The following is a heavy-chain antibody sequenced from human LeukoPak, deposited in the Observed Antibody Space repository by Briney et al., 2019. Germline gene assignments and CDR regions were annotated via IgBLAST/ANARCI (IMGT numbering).Heavy chain of an antibody. CDR1: GYSISNNYH. CDR3: ARHFYGSGSYYSPFDY. Sequence: TSETLSLTCIVSGYSISNNYHWGWIRQPPGKGLEWIGSIYHSGSTYYNPSLKSRVTISVDTSKNQFSLKLTSVTAADTALYYCARHFYGSGSYYSPFDYWGQGTLVTVSS. J-gene: IGHJ4*02. D-gene: IGHD3-10*01. V-gene: IGHV4-38-2*02. CDR2: IYHSGST.